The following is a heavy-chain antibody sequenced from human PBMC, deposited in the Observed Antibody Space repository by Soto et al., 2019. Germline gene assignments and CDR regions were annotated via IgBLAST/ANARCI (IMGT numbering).Heavy chain of an antibody. CDR1: GFSFGDSA. CDR3: TRRYSSGWYWFDP. V-gene: IGHV3-49*03. J-gene: IGHJ5*02. Sequence: GGSLRLSCTASGFSFGDSAMSWFRQAPGKGLEWVGFIRSKAYSGTTEYAASVRGRFTISRDDSKSIAYLQMNSLKTEDTAVYYCTRRYSSGWYWFDPWGQGTLVTVS. D-gene: IGHD6-19*01. CDR2: IRSKAYSGTT.